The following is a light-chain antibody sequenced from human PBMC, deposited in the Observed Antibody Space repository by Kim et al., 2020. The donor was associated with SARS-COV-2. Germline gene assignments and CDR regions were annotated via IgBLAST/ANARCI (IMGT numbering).Light chain of an antibody. V-gene: IGKV3-11*01. CDR1: PSVSSY. Sequence: FSPRARAPLSCRASPSVSSYLAWYPQKPGPAPRLLIYEASNRATRIPARFSGSESGTDFTLTISSLEPEDFAGYYCQQRSNWPITFGQGTRLEIK. CDR3: QQRSNWPIT. CDR2: EAS. J-gene: IGKJ5*01.